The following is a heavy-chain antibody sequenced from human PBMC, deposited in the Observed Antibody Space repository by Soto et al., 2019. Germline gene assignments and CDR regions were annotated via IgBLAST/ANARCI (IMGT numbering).Heavy chain of an antibody. D-gene: IGHD6-6*01. CDR2: IYYSGST. CDR3: ARGEQLVPYYYYGMDV. Sequence: QVQLQESGPGLVKPSQTLSLTCTVSGGSISSGGYYWSWIRQHPGKGLEWIGYIYYSGSTYYNPSLKGRVTISVDTSKIQFSLKLSSVTAADTAVYYCARGEQLVPYYYYGMDVWGQGTTVTVSS. CDR1: GGSISSGGYY. J-gene: IGHJ6*02. V-gene: IGHV4-31*03.